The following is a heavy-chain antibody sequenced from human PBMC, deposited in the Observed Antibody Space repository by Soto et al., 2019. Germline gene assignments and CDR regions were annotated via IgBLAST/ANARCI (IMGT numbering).Heavy chain of an antibody. Sequence: SLTLDCATSRFNFSSCALLWVRQAPGKGLEWVALISYDGSNKYYADSVKGRFTISRDNSKNTLYLQMNSLRAEDTAVYYCARDKRVLLFVAWSYDFYYCGQG. CDR1: RFNFSSCA. V-gene: IGHV3-30-3*01. CDR3: ARDKRVLLFVAWSYDFYY. CDR2: ISYDGSNK. D-gene: IGHD3-3*01. J-gene: IGHJ4*02.